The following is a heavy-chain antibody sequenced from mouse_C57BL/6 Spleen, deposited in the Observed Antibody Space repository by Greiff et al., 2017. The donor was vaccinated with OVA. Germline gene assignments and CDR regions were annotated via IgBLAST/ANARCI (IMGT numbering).Heavy chain of an antibody. CDR3: ASLDYYGSSYWYFDV. D-gene: IGHD1-1*01. CDR1: GFNIKNTY. Sequence: VQLKESVAELVRPGASVKLSCTASGFNIKNTYMHWVKQRPEQGLEWIGRIDPANGNTKYAPKFQGKATITADTSSNTAYLQLSSLTSEDTAIYYCASLDYYGSSYWYFDVWGTGTTVTVSS. CDR2: IDPANGNT. J-gene: IGHJ1*03. V-gene: IGHV14-3*01.